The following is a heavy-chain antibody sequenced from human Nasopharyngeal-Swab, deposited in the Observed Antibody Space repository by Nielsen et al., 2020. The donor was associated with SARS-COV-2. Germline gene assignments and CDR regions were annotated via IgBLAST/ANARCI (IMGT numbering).Heavy chain of an antibody. Sequence: GGSLRLSCAASGFTFSSYSMNWVRQAPGKGLEWVSSISSSSSYIYYADSVKGQFTISRDNAKNSLYLQMNSLRAEDTAVYYCARADSSSWYFDYWGQGTLVTVSS. J-gene: IGHJ4*02. V-gene: IGHV3-21*01. CDR2: ISSSSSYI. D-gene: IGHD6-13*01. CDR1: GFTFSSYS. CDR3: ARADSSSWYFDY.